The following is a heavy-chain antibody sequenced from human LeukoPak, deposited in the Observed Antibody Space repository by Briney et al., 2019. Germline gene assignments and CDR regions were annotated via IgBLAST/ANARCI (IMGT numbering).Heavy chain of an antibody. CDR3: ARDKGLPDY. J-gene: IGHJ4*02. V-gene: IGHV1-18*04. Sequence: ASVKVSCKASGYTFTGYYMHWVRQAPGQGLEWMGWISAYNGNTNYAQKLQGRVTMTTDTSTSTAYLELRSLRSDDTAVYYCARDKGLPDYWGQGTLVTVSS. CDR2: ISAYNGNT. CDR1: GYTFTGYY.